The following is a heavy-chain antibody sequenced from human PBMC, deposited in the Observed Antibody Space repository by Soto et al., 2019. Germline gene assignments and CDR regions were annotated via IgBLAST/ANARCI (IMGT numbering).Heavy chain of an antibody. D-gene: IGHD2-2*01. Sequence: SQTLSLTCAISGDSVSSNNAAWNWIRQSPSRGLEWLGRTYYRSQWWSDYSVSVKSRITINPDTSTNQVSLQLSSVTPDDTAVYYCADSTGSTSCAFAYWGPGSFVIVS. CDR2: TYYRSQWWS. CDR3: ADSTGSTSCAFAY. J-gene: IGHJ4*01. CDR1: GDSVSSNNAA. V-gene: IGHV6-1*01.